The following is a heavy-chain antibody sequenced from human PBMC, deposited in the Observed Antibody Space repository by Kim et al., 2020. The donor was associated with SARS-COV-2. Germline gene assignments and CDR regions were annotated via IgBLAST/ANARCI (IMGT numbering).Heavy chain of an antibody. CDR2: ISSSSSYI. CDR1: GFTFSSYS. Sequence: GGSLRLSCAASGFTFSSYSMNWVRQAPGKGLEWVSSISSSSSYIYYADSVKGRFTISRDNAKNSLYLQMNSLRAEDTAVYYCARGGLRDGYINWGQGTLVTVSS. CDR3: ARGGLRDGYIN. D-gene: IGHD5-12*01. V-gene: IGHV3-21*01. J-gene: IGHJ4*02.